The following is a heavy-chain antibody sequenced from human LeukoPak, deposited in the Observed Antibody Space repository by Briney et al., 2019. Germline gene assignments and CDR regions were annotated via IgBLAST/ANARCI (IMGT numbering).Heavy chain of an antibody. Sequence: ASVKVSCKASGYTFTCYYIHGVRQAPGQGLEWMGWINPNSGGTNYAQKFQGRVTMTRDTSISTAYMELSRLRSDDTAVYYCARVEQWLVRLGAFDIWGQGTMVTVSS. V-gene: IGHV1-2*02. CDR3: ARVEQWLVRLGAFDI. J-gene: IGHJ3*02. D-gene: IGHD6-19*01. CDR2: INPNSGGT. CDR1: GYTFTCYY.